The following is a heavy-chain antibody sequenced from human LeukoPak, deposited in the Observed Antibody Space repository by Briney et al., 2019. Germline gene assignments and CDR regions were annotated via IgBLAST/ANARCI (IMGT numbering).Heavy chain of an antibody. CDR2: ISSSGSTI. Sequence: GGSLRLSCAASGFTFSSYEMNWVRQAPGKGLEWVSYISSSGSTIYYADSVKGRFTISRDNAKNSLYLQMNSLRAEDTAVYYCARAPEPGFGWLSFQGDYYYYYMDVWGKGTTVTISS. CDR1: GFTFSSYE. V-gene: IGHV3-48*03. CDR3: ARAPEPGFGWLSFQGDYYYYYMDV. J-gene: IGHJ6*03. D-gene: IGHD3-9*01.